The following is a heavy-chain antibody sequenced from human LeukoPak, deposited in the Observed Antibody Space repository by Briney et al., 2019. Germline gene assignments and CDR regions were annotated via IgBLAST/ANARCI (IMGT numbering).Heavy chain of an antibody. J-gene: IGHJ4*02. CDR1: GYIFPDYY. V-gene: IGHV1-2*02. CDR2: INPNSGGT. D-gene: IGHD6-6*01. Sequence: ASVKVSCKASGYIFPDYYMHWVRQAPGQGLEWMGWINPNSGGTNYAQKFQGRVTMTRDTSISTAYMELSRLRSDDTAVYYCARGGLVRYSSSSGFDYWGQGTLVTVSS. CDR3: ARGGLVRYSSSSGFDY.